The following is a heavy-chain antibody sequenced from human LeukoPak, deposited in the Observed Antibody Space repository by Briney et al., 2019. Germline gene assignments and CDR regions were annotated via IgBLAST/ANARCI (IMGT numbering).Heavy chain of an antibody. CDR2: ISSSSSYI. Sequence: GGSLRLSCAVSGFTFSSYSMNWVRQAPGKGLEWVSSISSSSSYIYYADSVKGRFTISRDNAKNSLYLQMNSLRAEDTAVYYCARSIDDSSGYYYGYHYWGQGTLVTVPS. D-gene: IGHD3-22*01. V-gene: IGHV3-21*01. CDR1: GFTFSSYS. CDR3: ARSIDDSSGYYYGYHY. J-gene: IGHJ4*02.